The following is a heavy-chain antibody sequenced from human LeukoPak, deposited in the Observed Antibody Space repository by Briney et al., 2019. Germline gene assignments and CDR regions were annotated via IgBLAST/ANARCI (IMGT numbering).Heavy chain of an antibody. CDR2: IYCSGST. V-gene: IGHV4-59*08. Sequence: SETLSLTCTVSGGSISSYYWSWIRQPPGKGLEWIGYIYCSGSTNYNPSLESRVTISVDTSKNQFSLKLSSVTAADTAVYYCARHIPGAFRYASNPVAFDIWGQGTMVTVSS. J-gene: IGHJ3*02. CDR1: GGSISSYY. D-gene: IGHD2-2*01. CDR3: ARHIPGAFRYASNPVAFDI.